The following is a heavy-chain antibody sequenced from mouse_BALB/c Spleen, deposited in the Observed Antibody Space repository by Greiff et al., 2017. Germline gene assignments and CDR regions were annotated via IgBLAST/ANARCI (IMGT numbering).Heavy chain of an antibody. Sequence: EVQRVESGGDLVKPGGSLKLSCAASGFTFSSYGMSWVRQTPDKRLEWVATISSGGSYTYYPDSVKGRFTISRDNAKNTLYLQMSSLKSEDTAMYYCARGGGDSSGYTFAYWGQGTLVTVSA. D-gene: IGHD3-2*01. CDR1: GFTFSSYG. V-gene: IGHV5-6*01. CDR3: ARGGGDSSGYTFAY. CDR2: ISSGGSYT. J-gene: IGHJ3*01.